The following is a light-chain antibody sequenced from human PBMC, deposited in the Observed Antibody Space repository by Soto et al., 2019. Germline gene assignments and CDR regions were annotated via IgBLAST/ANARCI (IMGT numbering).Light chain of an antibody. CDR2: DAS. V-gene: IGKV3-11*01. Sequence: EIVLTQSPATLSLSPGERATLSCRASQSVSSYLAWYQQKPGQAPRLLIYDASNRATGIPARFSGSGSGTEFTLTISSLEPEDVAVYYCQQRSNWPLLTFGGGTKVEIK. CDR3: QQRSNWPLLT. J-gene: IGKJ4*01. CDR1: QSVSSY.